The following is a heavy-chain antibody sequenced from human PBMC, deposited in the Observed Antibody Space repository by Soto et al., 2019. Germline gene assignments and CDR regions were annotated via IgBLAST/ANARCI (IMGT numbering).Heavy chain of an antibody. CDR3: ARRYCSGGSCYWFYP. J-gene: IGHJ5*02. Sequence: ASVKVSCKASGYTFTSYGISWVRQAPGQGLEWMGWISAYNGNTNYAQKLQGRVTMTTDTSTSTAYMELRSLRSDDTAVYYCARRYCSGGSCYWFYPWGQGTLVTVS. CDR1: GYTFTSYG. V-gene: IGHV1-18*01. CDR2: ISAYNGNT. D-gene: IGHD2-15*01.